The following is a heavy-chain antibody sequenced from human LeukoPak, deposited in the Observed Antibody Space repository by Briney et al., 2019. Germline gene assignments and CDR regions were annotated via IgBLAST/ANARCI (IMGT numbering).Heavy chain of an antibody. J-gene: IGHJ3*02. CDR3: ARARVPRDAFDI. D-gene: IGHD3-10*01. CDR2: MNPDSGNT. CDR1: GYTFTSYD. Sequence: GASVKVSFKASGYTFTSYDINWVRQATGQGLEWMGWMNPDSGNTGYAHKFQGRVTITRNTSISTAYMELSSLRSEDTAVYYCARARVPRDAFDIWGQGTMVTVSS. V-gene: IGHV1-8*03.